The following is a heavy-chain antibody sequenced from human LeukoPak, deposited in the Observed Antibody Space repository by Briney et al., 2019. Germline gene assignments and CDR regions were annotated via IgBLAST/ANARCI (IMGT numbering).Heavy chain of an antibody. J-gene: IGHJ4*02. V-gene: IGHV1-69*04. CDR3: AKDGDSSSGHCDY. Sequence: SVKVSCKTSGITFSSYAMSWVRQAPGQGLEWMGRIIPMLSLTDYAQKFQGRVTITADTSTRTVYMELTSLTSEDTAVYYCAKDGDSSSGHCDYWGQGTLVTVSS. D-gene: IGHD6-19*01. CDR2: IIPMLSLT. CDR1: GITFSSYA.